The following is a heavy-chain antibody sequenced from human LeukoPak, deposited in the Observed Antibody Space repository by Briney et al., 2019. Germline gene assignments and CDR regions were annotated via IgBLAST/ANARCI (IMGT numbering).Heavy chain of an antibody. CDR3: TKEGTVSTLFDY. Sequence: GGSLRLSCAASGFTFSNAWMSWVRQAPGKGLEWVGRIKSKTDGGTTDYAAPVKARFTISRDHSKNTLYMQMNSLKTEDTAVYYCTKEGTVSTLFDYWGQGTLVTVSS. CDR2: IKSKTDGGTT. J-gene: IGHJ4*02. D-gene: IGHD4-17*01. V-gene: IGHV3-15*01. CDR1: GFTFSNAW.